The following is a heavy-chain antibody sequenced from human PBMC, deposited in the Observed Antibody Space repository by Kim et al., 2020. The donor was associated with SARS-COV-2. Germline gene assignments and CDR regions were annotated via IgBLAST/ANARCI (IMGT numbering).Heavy chain of an antibody. V-gene: IGHV3-73*01. CDR3: TRRATSSSIAARPLDY. D-gene: IGHD6-6*01. J-gene: IGHJ4*02. Sequence: SGKGRFTIPRDDSKNTAYLQMNSLKTEDTAVYYCTRRATSSSIAARPLDYWGQGTLVTVSS.